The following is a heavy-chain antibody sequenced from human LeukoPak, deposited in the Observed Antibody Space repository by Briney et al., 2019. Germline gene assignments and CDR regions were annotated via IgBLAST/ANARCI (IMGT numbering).Heavy chain of an antibody. CDR1: GFTFDNYW. Sequence: GGSLRLSCAASGFTFDNYWIHWVRQGPGKELVWVSRINGHGTTTGYADSVKGRFTISRDNAKNTVYLQMSNLRAEDTAVYYCAKKSCSSTSCYAFDYWGQGTLVTVSS. D-gene: IGHD2-2*01. CDR2: INGHGTTT. J-gene: IGHJ4*02. CDR3: AKKSCSSTSCYAFDY. V-gene: IGHV3-74*01.